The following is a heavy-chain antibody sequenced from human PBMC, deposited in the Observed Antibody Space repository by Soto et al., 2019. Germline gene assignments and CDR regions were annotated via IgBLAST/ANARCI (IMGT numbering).Heavy chain of an antibody. CDR1: GGSISSSNW. Sequence: QVQLQESGPGLVKPSGTLSLTCAVSGGSISSSNWWSWVRQPPGKGLEWIGEIYHSGSTNYNPSLKRRVTISVDESKNQFSLKLSSVTGADTAMYYCARDWVAAAGTRYYYGMGVWGQGTTVTVSS. V-gene: IGHV4-4*02. CDR3: ARDWVAAAGTRYYYGMGV. CDR2: IYHSGST. D-gene: IGHD6-13*01. J-gene: IGHJ6*02.